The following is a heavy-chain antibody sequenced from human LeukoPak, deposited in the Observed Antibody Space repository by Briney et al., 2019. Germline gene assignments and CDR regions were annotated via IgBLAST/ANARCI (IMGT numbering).Heavy chain of an antibody. J-gene: IGHJ4*02. Sequence: GGSLTLSCAASGFAFSSHWMHWVRQVPGKGLVWVSRINSDGSNTKYADSVEGRFTISRDNANNTLYLQMNSLRGEDTAVYYCTRDLKDYDYGDKGGNYWGQGTLVTVSS. CDR3: TRDLKDYDYGDKGGNY. CDR2: INSDGSNT. V-gene: IGHV3-74*01. CDR1: GFAFSSHW. D-gene: IGHD4-23*01.